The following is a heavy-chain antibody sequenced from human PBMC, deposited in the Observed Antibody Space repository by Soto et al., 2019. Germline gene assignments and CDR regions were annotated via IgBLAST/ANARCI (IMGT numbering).Heavy chain of an antibody. J-gene: IGHJ4*02. CDR2: IRYDGSDE. CDR3: ARDGVGATTFFGFLDY. V-gene: IGHV3-33*08. D-gene: IGHD1-26*01. CDR1: ASIFKGHG. Sequence: QVQLVESGGGVFQPGGSLRLSCAASASIFKGHGMHWVRQAPGKGLEWVAIIRYDGSDEHYGDSVEGRFTISRDNSNNMLYLQMNSLRAEDTAVYYCARDGVGATTFFGFLDYWGQGTLVTVSS.